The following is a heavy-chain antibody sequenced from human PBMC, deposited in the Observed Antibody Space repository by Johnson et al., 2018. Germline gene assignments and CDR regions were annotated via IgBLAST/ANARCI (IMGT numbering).Heavy chain of an antibody. D-gene: IGHD5-24*01. Sequence: EVQLVETGGGLVQPGGSLRLSCVASGFTFSNSWMDWVRQAPGKGLEWVANVNGDESEKYYVDAVKGRFTISRDNSKNSFFLQLNSLRPEDTGIYYCSGQLDDWGQGTLVIVTS. V-gene: IGHV3-7*01. CDR3: SGQLDD. CDR2: VNGDESEK. J-gene: IGHJ4*02. CDR1: GFTFSNSW.